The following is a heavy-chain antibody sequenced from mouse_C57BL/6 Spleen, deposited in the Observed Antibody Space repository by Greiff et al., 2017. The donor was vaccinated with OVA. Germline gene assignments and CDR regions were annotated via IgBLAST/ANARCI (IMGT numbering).Heavy chain of an antibody. D-gene: IGHD3-3*01. V-gene: IGHV5-6*01. Sequence: EVKLMESGGDLVKPGGSLKLSCAASGFTFSSYGMSWVRQTPDKRLEWVATISSGGSYTYYPDSVKGRFTISRDNAKNTLYLQMSSLKSEDTAMYYCARHGGTRYYFDYWGQGTTLTVSS. J-gene: IGHJ2*01. CDR1: GFTFSSYG. CDR2: ISSGGSYT. CDR3: ARHGGTRYYFDY.